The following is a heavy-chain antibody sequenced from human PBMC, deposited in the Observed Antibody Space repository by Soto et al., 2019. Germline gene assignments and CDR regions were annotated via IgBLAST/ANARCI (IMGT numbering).Heavy chain of an antibody. CDR2: ISGSGGST. J-gene: IGHJ6*02. V-gene: IGHV3-23*01. CDR3: AKAYGDYSQGYYYYGMDV. D-gene: IGHD4-17*01. Sequence: GGSLRLSCAASGFTFSSYAMSWVRQAPGKGLEWVSAISGSGGSTYYADSVKGRFTISRDSSKNTLYLQVNSLRAEDTAVYYCAKAYGDYSQGYYYYGMDVWGQGTTVTVSS. CDR1: GFTFSSYA.